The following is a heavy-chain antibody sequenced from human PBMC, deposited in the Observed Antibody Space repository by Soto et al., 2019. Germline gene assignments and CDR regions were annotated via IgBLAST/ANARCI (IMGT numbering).Heavy chain of an antibody. D-gene: IGHD2-15*01. CDR2: IYYSGST. Sequence: SETLSLTCTVSGGSISSSSYYWGWIRQPPGKGLEWIGSIYYSGSTYYNPSLKSRVTISVDTSKNQFSLKLSSVTAADTAVYYCARQADIVVVVAAHNWFDPWGQGTLVTVSS. CDR3: ARQADIVVVVAAHNWFDP. J-gene: IGHJ5*02. CDR1: GGSISSSSYY. V-gene: IGHV4-39*01.